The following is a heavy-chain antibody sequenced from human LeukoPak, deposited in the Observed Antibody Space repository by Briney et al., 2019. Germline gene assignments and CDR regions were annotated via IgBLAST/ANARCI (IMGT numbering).Heavy chain of an antibody. CDR3: ARTESYDFWSGYYSSYFDY. Sequence: GGSLRLSCAASGFTFSSYAMSWVRQAPGKGLEWVSAISGSGGSTYYADSVKGRFTISRDNSKNTLYLQMNSLRAEDTAVYYCARTESYDFWSGYYSSYFDYWGQEPWSPSPQ. CDR2: ISGSGGST. CDR1: GFTFSSYA. J-gene: IGHJ4*01. D-gene: IGHD3-3*01. V-gene: IGHV3-23*01.